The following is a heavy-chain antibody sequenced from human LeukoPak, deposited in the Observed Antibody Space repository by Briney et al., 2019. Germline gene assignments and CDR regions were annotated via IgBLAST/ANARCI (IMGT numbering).Heavy chain of an antibody. CDR1: GGSISSYY. D-gene: IGHD3-9*01. J-gene: IGHJ5*02. CDR3: ARGPPASYYDILTGYGAGFDP. CDR2: IYHSGST. Sequence: PSETLSLTCTVSGGSISSYYWSWIRQPPGKGLEWIGYIYHSGSTNYNPSLKSRVTISVDTSKNQFSLKLSSVTAADTAVYYCARGPPASYYDILTGYGAGFDPWGQGTLVTVSA. V-gene: IGHV4-59*01.